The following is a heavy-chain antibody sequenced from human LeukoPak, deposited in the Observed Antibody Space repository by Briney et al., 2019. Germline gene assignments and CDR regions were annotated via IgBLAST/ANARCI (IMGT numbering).Heavy chain of an antibody. V-gene: IGHV4-61*02. CDR3: ARGLGVTIFGVVIGNFQH. CDR2: IYTSGST. CDR1: GGSISSGSYY. J-gene: IGHJ1*01. Sequence: SQTLSLTCTVSGGSISSGSYYWSWIRQPAGKGLEWIGRIYTSGSTNYNPSLKSRVTISVATSKNQFSLKLSSVTAADTAVYYCARGLGVTIFGVVIGNFQHWGQGTLVTVSS. D-gene: IGHD3-3*01.